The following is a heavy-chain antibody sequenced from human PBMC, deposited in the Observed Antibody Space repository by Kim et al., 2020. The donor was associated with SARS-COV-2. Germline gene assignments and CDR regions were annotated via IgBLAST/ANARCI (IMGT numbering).Heavy chain of an antibody. Sequence: GGSLRLSCAASGFTFTNYAMSWVRQAPGKGLEWVSAISVSGSSTYYPDSVKGRFTISRDNSKNTLYLQMSSLRAEDTAVYYCARGLVGRGIIGYYFDYWGQGTLVTVSS. V-gene: IGHV3-23*01. D-gene: IGHD3-16*02. CDR3: ARGLVGRGIIGYYFDY. CDR1: GFTFTNYA. CDR2: ISVSGSST. J-gene: IGHJ4*02.